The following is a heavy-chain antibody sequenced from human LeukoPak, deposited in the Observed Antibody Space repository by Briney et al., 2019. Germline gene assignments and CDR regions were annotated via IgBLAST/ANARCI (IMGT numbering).Heavy chain of an antibody. J-gene: IGHJ4*02. CDR2: INPSGGST. D-gene: IGHD1-26*01. Sequence: ASVKVSCKASGYTFTSYFMHWVRQAPGQGLEWMGIINPSGGSTTHAQKFQGRVTMTRDMSTSTVYMELSRLRSEDSAVYYCARERFVGGTFRAFDYWGQGTLVTVSS. V-gene: IGHV1-46*01. CDR1: GYTFTSYF. CDR3: ARERFVGGTFRAFDY.